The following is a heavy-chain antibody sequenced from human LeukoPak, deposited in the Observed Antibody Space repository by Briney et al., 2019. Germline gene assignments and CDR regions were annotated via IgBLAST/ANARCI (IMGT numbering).Heavy chain of an antibody. CDR2: ISWNSGSI. CDR1: GFTFSSYG. CDR3: AKGSGYDILTGWYYFDY. D-gene: IGHD3-9*01. J-gene: IGHJ4*02. V-gene: IGHV3-9*01. Sequence: GGTLRLSCAAPGFTFSSYGMSWVRQAPGKGLEWVSGISWNSGSIGYADSVKGRFTISRDNAKNSLYLQMNSLRAEDTALYYCAKGSGYDILTGWYYFDYWGQGTLVTVSS.